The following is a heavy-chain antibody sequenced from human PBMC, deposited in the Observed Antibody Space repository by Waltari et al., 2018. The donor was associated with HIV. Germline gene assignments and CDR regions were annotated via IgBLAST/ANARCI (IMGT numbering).Heavy chain of an antibody. CDR1: GYTLTELS. CDR3: ATGAGTTSIRLYEMDV. J-gene: IGHJ6*02. D-gene: IGHD3-3*01. V-gene: IGHV1-24*01. CDR2: FAPEGDRK. Sequence: QVQLIQSGAEVKKPGASVKVSCKVFGYTLTELSMHWVRQAPGKGLEWMGGFAPEGDRKSYAQMLQGRGTMAEDTSTTTPYMELSRLTSEDTVVYYCATGAGTTSIRLYEMDVWGQGTTVTVSS.